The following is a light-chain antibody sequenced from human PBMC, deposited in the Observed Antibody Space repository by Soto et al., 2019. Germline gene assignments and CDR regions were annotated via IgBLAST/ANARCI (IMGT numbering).Light chain of an antibody. Sequence: QSVLTQPPSVSGAPGQRVNISCTGSSSNIGAGYDVHWYQQLPGTAPKLLIYGNSNRPSGVPDRFSGSKSGTSASLAITGLQAEDEADYYRQSYDSSLSGVVFGGGTKVTVL. CDR2: GNS. CDR3: QSYDSSLSGVV. V-gene: IGLV1-40*01. J-gene: IGLJ2*01. CDR1: SSNIGAGYD.